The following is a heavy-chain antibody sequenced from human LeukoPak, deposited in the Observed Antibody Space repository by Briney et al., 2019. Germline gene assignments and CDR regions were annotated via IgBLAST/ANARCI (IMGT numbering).Heavy chain of an antibody. Sequence: SETLSLTCTVSGGSISSYYWSWIRQPPGKGLEWIGYIHYSGNTNYNPSLKSRLTISLDTSKNQFSLKLSSVTAADTAVYYCAREEALGSGSFDYWGQGTLVTVSS. J-gene: IGHJ4*02. CDR2: IHYSGNT. CDR3: AREEALGSGSFDY. D-gene: IGHD1-26*01. V-gene: IGHV4-59*01. CDR1: GGSISSYY.